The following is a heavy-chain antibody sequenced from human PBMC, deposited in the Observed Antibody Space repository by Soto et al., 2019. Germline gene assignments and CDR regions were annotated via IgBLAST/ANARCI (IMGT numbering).Heavy chain of an antibody. J-gene: IGHJ4*02. CDR3: ARATGSNYPFDY. V-gene: IGHV3-74*01. D-gene: IGHD4-4*01. CDR2: ISTDGSST. Sequence: EVQLVESGGGLVQPGGSLRLSCAATGFTFSTYCMHWVRQGPGKGLVWVSRISTDGSSTNYADAVKGRFTISRDNAKSTLYLHMNSLRAEDTAVYYCARATGSNYPFDYWGQGSLVTVSS. CDR1: GFTFSTYC.